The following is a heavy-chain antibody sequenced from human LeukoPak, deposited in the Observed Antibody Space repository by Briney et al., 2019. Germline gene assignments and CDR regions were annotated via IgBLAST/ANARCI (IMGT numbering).Heavy chain of an antibody. CDR2: IRYDGSNK. J-gene: IGHJ4*02. V-gene: IGHV3-30*02. CDR3: AKDLVDFVITIFGVVPDFDS. Sequence: GGPLRLSCAASGFTFSSYGMHWVRQAPGKGLEWVAFIRYDGSNKYYADSVKGRFTISRDNSKNTLYLQMNSLRAEDTAVYYCAKDLVDFVITIFGVVPDFDSWGREPLVTVSS. CDR1: GFTFSSYG. D-gene: IGHD3-3*01.